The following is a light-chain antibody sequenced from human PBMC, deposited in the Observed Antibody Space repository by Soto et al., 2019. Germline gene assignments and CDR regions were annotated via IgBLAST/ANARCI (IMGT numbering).Light chain of an antibody. CDR1: QSVGVFN. V-gene: IGKV3-20*01. CDR3: QTYGN. CDR2: GTS. Sequence: EIVLTQSPGTLSLSPGETAALSCRASQSVGVFNLAWYQQRPGQAPRLLIYGTSNRATGIPDRFSGSGSGTDFTLTISRLEPEDFALYYCQTYGNFGGGTKVEIK. J-gene: IGKJ4*01.